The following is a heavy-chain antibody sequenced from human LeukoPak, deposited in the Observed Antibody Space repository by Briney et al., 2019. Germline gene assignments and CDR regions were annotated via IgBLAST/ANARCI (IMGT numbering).Heavy chain of an antibody. CDR2: IYYSGST. CDR1: GGSISRYY. Sequence: PSETLSLTCTVSGGSISRYYWRWIRQPPGKGLEWIGYIYYSGSTNHNPSLKRRVTISVDTSKNQFSLNLSYVTAADTAVYYCARTVGGPKVTYYYYMDVWGKGTTVTVSS. J-gene: IGHJ6*03. CDR3: ARTVGGPKVTYYYYMDV. D-gene: IGHD5-18*01. V-gene: IGHV4-59*01.